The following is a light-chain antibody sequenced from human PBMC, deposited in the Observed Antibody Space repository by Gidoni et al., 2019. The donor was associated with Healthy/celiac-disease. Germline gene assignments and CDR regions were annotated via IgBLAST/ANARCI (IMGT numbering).Light chain of an antibody. J-gene: IGLJ2*01. Sequence: QSALTQPASVSGSPGQSITISCTGTSSDVGGYNYVSWYQHHPGKAPKLMLYEVSNRPSGVSNRFSGSKSGNTASLTISGLQAEDEADYYCSSYTSSSVVVFGGGTKLTVL. CDR3: SSYTSSSVVV. V-gene: IGLV2-14*01. CDR1: SSDVGGYNY. CDR2: EVS.